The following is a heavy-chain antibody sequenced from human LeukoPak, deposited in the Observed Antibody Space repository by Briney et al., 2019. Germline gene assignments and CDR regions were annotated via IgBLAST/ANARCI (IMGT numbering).Heavy chain of an antibody. J-gene: IGHJ4*02. CDR1: GFTFSGYY. V-gene: IGHV3-11*01. Sequence: PGGSLRLSCAASGFTFSGYYMSWIRQAPGKGPEWISYISSSGDRQYYADSVKGRFSISRDNAKNSLFLQMDSLRAEDTAVYYCAKDAGGNSFYFDYWGQGTLVTVSS. D-gene: IGHD4-23*01. CDR2: ISSSGDRQ. CDR3: AKDAGGNSFYFDY.